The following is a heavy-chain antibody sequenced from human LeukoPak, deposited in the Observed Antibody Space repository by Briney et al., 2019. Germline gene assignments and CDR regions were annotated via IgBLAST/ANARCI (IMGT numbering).Heavy chain of an antibody. D-gene: IGHD2/OR15-2a*01. CDR3: ARTDYLTN. J-gene: IGHJ4*02. V-gene: IGHV3-74*01. CDR1: GFTFSNYC. CDR2: IKNDGSIT. Sequence: GGSLSLSCAASGFTFSNYCMHWVRQAPGKGLVWVSRIKNDGSITNYADSVKGRFTISRDNAKNTLHLQMNRLRAEDTAVYYCARTDYLTNWGQGTLVTVSS.